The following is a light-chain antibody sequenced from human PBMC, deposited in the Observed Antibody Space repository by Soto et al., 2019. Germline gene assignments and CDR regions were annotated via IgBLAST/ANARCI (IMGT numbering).Light chain of an antibody. V-gene: IGKV1-39*01. CDR3: QHTYRAPFT. CDR1: DSITTY. Sequence: DIHMTQSPSSLYASVGDRVTVTCRASDSITTYVSGYQQKPGKPPRLLTYTASTLHSGVPSRFSGSGSGTHFTLTISSLQREDFATYYCQHTYRAPFTFGPGTEV. J-gene: IGKJ3*01. CDR2: TAS.